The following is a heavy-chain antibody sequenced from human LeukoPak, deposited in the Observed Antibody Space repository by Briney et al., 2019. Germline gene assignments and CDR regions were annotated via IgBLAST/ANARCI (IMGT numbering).Heavy chain of an antibody. J-gene: IGHJ6*02. CDR2: IYYSGST. CDR3: ARDTRIRKWGLRFLFYGMDV. CDR1: GGSISSGDYY. D-gene: IGHD3-3*01. Sequence: SETLSLTCTVSGGSISSGDYYWSWIRQPPGKGLEWIGYIYYSGSTYYNPSLKSRVTISVDTSKNQFSLKLSSVTAADTAVYYCARDTRIRKWGLRFLFYGMDVWGQGTTVTVSS. V-gene: IGHV4-30-4*01.